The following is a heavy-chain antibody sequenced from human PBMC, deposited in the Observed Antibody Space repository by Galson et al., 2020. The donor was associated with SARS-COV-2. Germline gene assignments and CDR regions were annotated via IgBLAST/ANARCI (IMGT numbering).Heavy chain of an antibody. CDR2: ISQSGGT. Sequence: SQTLSLTCAVSGTSISSGSYSWNWIRQPPGKGLEWIGYISQSGGTYYNPSLKRRVTIAGDRSKNQFSLRLSSVTAADTAVYYCARLHYGEYAPEAFDIWGPGTRVTVAS. V-gene: IGHV4-30-2*01. D-gene: IGHD4-17*01. CDR3: ARLHYGEYAPEAFDI. J-gene: IGHJ3*02. CDR1: GTSISSGSYS.